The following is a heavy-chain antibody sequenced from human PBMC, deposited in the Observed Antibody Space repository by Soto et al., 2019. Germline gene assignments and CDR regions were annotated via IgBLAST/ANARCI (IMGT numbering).Heavy chain of an antibody. CDR1: GGSISSSNW. J-gene: IGHJ5*01. D-gene: IGHD3-10*01. V-gene: IGHV4-4*02. CDR2: IYHSGST. Sequence: SETLSLTCAVSGGSISSSNWWSWVRQPPGKGLEWIGEIYHSGSTNYNPSLKSRVTISVDKSKNQFSLKLSSVTAADTAVYYCARDWNYYGSGSYPETNWFDSWGKGTLVTVS. CDR3: ARDWNYYGSGSYPETNWFDS.